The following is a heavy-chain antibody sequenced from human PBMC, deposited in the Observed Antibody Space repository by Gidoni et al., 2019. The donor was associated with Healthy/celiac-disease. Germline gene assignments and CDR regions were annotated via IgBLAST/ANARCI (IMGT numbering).Heavy chain of an antibody. J-gene: IGHJ4*02. CDR2: INHSGST. D-gene: IGHD6-13*01. V-gene: IGHV4-34*01. CDR1: GGSFSGYY. CDR3: ARGSAAAVDY. Sequence: VQLQHWGAGLLKRSETLSPTCAVHGGSFSGYYWSWIRQPPGKGLGWIGEINHSGSTNYNPSLKSRVTISVDSSKNQFSLKLSSVTAADTAVYYYARGSAAAVDYWGQGTLVTVSS.